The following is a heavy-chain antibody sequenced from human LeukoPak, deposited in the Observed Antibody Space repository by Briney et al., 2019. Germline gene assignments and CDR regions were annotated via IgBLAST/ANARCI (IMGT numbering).Heavy chain of an antibody. J-gene: IGHJ4*02. Sequence: VSLWRTFSASRFIVNSKGVDWVGQGPGKKLKWVSGISGSAGSTYYADSVKGRFTISRDNSKNTLHLQMNSLRVEDTAVYYCVKDGGTYQLPKMSYFGYWGQVALVTVSS. CDR3: VKDGGTYQLPKMSYFGY. CDR1: RFIVNSKG. CDR2: ISGSAGST. V-gene: IGHV3-23*01. D-gene: IGHD2-2*01.